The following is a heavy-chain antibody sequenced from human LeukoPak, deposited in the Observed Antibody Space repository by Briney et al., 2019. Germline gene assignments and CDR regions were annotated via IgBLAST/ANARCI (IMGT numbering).Heavy chain of an antibody. Sequence: GGSLSLSCAASGFIFRNYGMSWVRQAPGKGLEWVSTVHGRNYYADSVKGRFTISRDDSRSTLYLQMDNLRAEDTAVYYCAKDQPGDGYNSIWGQGTLVTVSS. V-gene: IGHV3-23*01. D-gene: IGHD5-24*01. CDR3: AKDQPGDGYNSI. J-gene: IGHJ4*02. CDR2: VHGRN. CDR1: GFIFRNYG.